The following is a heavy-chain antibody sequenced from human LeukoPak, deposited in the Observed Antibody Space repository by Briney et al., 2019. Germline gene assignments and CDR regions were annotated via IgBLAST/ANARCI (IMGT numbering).Heavy chain of an antibody. CDR3: ARPSGDSSGWYIAFDI. CDR1: GYSFTSYW. V-gene: IGHV5-51*01. J-gene: IGHJ3*02. CDR2: IYPGDSDT. Sequence: GESLKISCKGSGYSFTSYWIGWVRQMPGKGLEWMGIIYPGDSDTRYSPSFQGQVTISADKSISTAYLQWSSLKASDTAMYYCARPSGDSSGWYIAFDIWGQGTMVTVSS. D-gene: IGHD6-19*01.